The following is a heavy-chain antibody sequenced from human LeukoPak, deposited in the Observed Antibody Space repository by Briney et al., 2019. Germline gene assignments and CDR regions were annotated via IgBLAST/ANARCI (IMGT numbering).Heavy chain of an antibody. CDR3: ARGPQNDFWSGYYTGCGFDP. CDR1: GGSFSGYY. Sequence: SETLSLTCAVYGGSFSGYYWSWIRQPPGKGLEWIGEINHSGSTNYNPSLKSRVTISVDTSKNQFSLKLSSVTAADTAVYYCARGPQNDFWSGYYTGCGFDPWGQGTLVTVSS. J-gene: IGHJ5*02. V-gene: IGHV4-34*01. D-gene: IGHD3-3*01. CDR2: INHSGST.